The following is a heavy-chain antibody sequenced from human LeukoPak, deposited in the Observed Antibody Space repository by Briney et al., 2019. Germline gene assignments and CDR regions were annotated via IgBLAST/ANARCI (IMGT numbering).Heavy chain of an antibody. D-gene: IGHD6-13*01. J-gene: IGHJ3*02. V-gene: IGHV4-34*01. CDR2: INHSGST. CDR3: ASLTGYSSSWSAFDI. Sequence: SETLSLTCAVYGGSFSGYYWSWIRQPPGKGLEWIGEINHSGSTNYNPPLKSRVTISVDTSKNQFSLKLSSVTAADTAVYYCASLTGYSSSWSAFDIWGQGTMVTVSS. CDR1: GGSFSGYY.